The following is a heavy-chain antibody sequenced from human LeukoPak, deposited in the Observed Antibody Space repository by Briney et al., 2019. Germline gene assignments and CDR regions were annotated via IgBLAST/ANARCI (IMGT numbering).Heavy chain of an antibody. Sequence: GGSLRLSCAASGFTVSSNYMSWVRQAPGKGLEWVSVIYSGGSTYYADSVKGRFTISRHNSKNTLYLQMNSLRAEYTAVYYCAREDEMALFDYWGQGTLVTVSS. V-gene: IGHV3-53*04. CDR2: IYSGGST. CDR3: AREDEMALFDY. J-gene: IGHJ4*02. CDR1: GFTVSSNY. D-gene: IGHD5-24*01.